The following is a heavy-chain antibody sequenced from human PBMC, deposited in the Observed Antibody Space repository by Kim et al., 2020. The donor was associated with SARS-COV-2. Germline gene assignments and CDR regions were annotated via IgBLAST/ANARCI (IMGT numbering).Heavy chain of an antibody. V-gene: IGHV3-30*04. CDR3: ARTYSGYDSYFDY. CDR2: ISYDGSNK. J-gene: IGHJ4*02. CDR1: GFTFSSYA. Sequence: GGSLRISCAASGFTFSSYAMHWVRQAPGKGLEWVAVISYDGSNKYYADSVKGRFTISRDNSKNTLYLQMNSLRAEDTAVYYCARTYSGYDSYFDYWGQGTLVTVSS. D-gene: IGHD5-12*01.